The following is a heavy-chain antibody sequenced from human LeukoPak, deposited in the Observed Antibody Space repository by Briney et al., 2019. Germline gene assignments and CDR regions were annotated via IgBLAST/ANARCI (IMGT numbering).Heavy chain of an antibody. CDR1: GYSISRGYY. CDR2: IYHSGST. J-gene: IGHJ5*02. CDR3: ARPPLSGYILWFDP. D-gene: IGHD3-22*01. V-gene: IGHV4-38-2*01. Sequence: SETLSLTCAVSGYSISRGYYWGWIRQPPGKGLEWIGSIYHSGSTYYNPSLKSRVTISVDTSKNQFSLKLSSVTAADTAVYYCARPPLSGYILWFDPWGQGTLVTVSS.